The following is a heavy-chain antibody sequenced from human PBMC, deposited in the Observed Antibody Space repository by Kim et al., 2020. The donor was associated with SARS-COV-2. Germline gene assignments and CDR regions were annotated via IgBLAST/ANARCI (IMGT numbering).Heavy chain of an antibody. V-gene: IGHV5-51*01. CDR1: GYSFTSYW. CDR2: IYPGDSDT. Sequence: GESLKISCKGSGYSFTSYWIGWVRQMPGKGLEWMGIIYPGDSDTRYSPSFQGQVTISADKSISTAYLQWSSLKASDTAMYYCARWSSPRVGNLDAFDIWGQGTMVTVSS. D-gene: IGHD1-26*01. J-gene: IGHJ3*02. CDR3: ARWSSPRVGNLDAFDI.